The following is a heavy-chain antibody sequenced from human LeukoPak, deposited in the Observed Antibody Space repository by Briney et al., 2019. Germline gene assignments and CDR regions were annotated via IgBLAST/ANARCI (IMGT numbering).Heavy chain of an antibody. CDR1: GYTFTSYY. D-gene: IGHD3-10*01. CDR2: INPSGGST. V-gene: IGHV1-46*01. CDR3: ARDMGWGGSGSYYQTFESTINFDY. J-gene: IGHJ4*02. Sequence: ASVKVSCKASGYTFTSYYMHWVRQAPGQGLEWMGIINPSGGSTSYAQQFHGRVTMTRDTSTSTVYTELSSLRSEDTAVYYCARDMGWGGSGSYYQTFESTINFDYWGQGTLVTVSS.